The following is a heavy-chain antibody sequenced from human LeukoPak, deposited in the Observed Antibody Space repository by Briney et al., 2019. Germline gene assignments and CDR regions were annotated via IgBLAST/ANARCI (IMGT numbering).Heavy chain of an antibody. J-gene: IGHJ4*02. CDR3: ARPMTTVVPGWYY. Sequence: SQTLSLTCTVSGGSISSGDYYWSWIRQPPGKGLEWIGEINHSGSTNYNPSLKSRVTISVDTSKNQFSLKLSSVTAADTAVYYCARPMTTVVPGWYYWGQGTLVTVSS. D-gene: IGHD4-23*01. V-gene: IGHV4-30-4*08. CDR2: INHSGST. CDR1: GGSISSGDYY.